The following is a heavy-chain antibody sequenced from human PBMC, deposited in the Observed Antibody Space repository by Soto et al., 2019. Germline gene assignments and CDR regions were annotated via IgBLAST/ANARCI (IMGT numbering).Heavy chain of an antibody. CDR3: AIIGDYASFDY. J-gene: IGHJ4*02. Sequence: GGSLRLSCAASGFTVSSNYMSWVRQAPGKGLEWVSVIYSGGSTYYPDSVKGRFTISRDNSKNTLYLQMNSLRAEDTAVYYCAIIGDYASFDYWGQGTLVTVSS. D-gene: IGHD4-17*01. V-gene: IGHV3-53*01. CDR2: IYSGGST. CDR1: GFTVSSNY.